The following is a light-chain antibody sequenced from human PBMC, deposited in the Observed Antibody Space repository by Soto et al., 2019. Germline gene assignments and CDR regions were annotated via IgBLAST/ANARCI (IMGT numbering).Light chain of an antibody. CDR1: QSVSSSY. CDR3: QQDYNLPRT. J-gene: IGKJ1*01. V-gene: IGKV3D-7*01. CDR2: GAS. Sequence: PGERVTLSCRASQSVSSSYLTWYQQKPGQAPRLLIYGASTRAPSIPARFSGSGSGTDFTLTVSSLQPEDFAIYYCQQDYNLPRTFGQGTKVEI.